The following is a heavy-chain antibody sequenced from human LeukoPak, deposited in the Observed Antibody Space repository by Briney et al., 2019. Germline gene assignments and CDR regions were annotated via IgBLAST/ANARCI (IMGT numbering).Heavy chain of an antibody. CDR1: GGSISSYY. D-gene: IGHD1-1*01. V-gene: IGHV4-59*01. CDR2: IYYSGST. CDR3: ARGAEKTTTYFDY. Sequence: PSETLSLTCTVSGGSISSYYWSWIRQPPRKGLEWIGYIYYSGSTNYNPSLKSRVTISVDTSKNQFSLKLSSVTAADTAVYYCARGAEKTTTYFDYWGQGTLVTVSS. J-gene: IGHJ4*02.